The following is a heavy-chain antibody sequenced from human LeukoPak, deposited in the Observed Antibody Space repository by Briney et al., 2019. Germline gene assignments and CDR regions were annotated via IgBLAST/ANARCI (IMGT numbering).Heavy chain of an antibody. J-gene: IGHJ4*02. CDR2: ITNSGNSK. CDR1: EFTFSSYS. Sequence: GGSLRLSCAASEFTFSSYSMNWVRQAPGKGLEWVSYITNSGNSKSYADSVKGRFTISRDNAKNSLYLQMNSLRAEDTAVYYCASDSRFGELPRDFDYWGQGTLVTVSS. V-gene: IGHV3-48*04. CDR3: ASDSRFGELPRDFDY. D-gene: IGHD3-10*01.